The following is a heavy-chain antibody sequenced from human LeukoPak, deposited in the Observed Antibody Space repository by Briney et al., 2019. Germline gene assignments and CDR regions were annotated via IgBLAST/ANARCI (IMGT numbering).Heavy chain of an antibody. CDR3: ARKSIVTAGRKPYHV. V-gene: IGHV4-34*01. J-gene: IGHJ4*02. CDR2: IDHSGRT. Sequence: SETLSLTCAVYGGSFSVYYWSWIRQPPGKGLEWIGEIDHSGRTNSNASLKSRVTISVDMSKNQFSLRLSSVTAADTAVYYCARKSIVTAGRKPYHVWDQGTLVTVSP. D-gene: IGHD6-13*01. CDR1: GGSFSVYY.